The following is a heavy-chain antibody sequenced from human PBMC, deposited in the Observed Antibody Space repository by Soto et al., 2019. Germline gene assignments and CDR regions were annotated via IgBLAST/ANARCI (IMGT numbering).Heavy chain of an antibody. CDR2: IIPIFGTA. J-gene: IGHJ6*02. Sequence: WASVKVSCKASGGTFSSYSISWVRQAPGQGLEWMGGIIPIFGTANYAQKFQGRVTITADKSTSTAYMELSSLRSEDTAVYYCARVAYYYGSGSYYSFRVGGMDVWGQGTTVTVSS. D-gene: IGHD3-10*01. CDR1: GGTFSSYS. CDR3: ARVAYYYGSGSYYSFRVGGMDV. V-gene: IGHV1-69*06.